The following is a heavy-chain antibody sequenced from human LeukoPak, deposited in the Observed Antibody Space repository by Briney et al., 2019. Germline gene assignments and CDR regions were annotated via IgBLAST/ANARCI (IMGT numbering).Heavy chain of an antibody. CDR2: IYYSGST. J-gene: IGHJ4*02. Sequence: PSETLSLTCTVSGGPISSYYWSWIRQPPGKGLEWIGYIYYSGSTNYNPSLKSRVTISVDTSKNQFSLKLSSVTAADTAVYYCARDQAYCSGGSCYMGLFDYWGQGTLVTVSS. D-gene: IGHD2-15*01. CDR3: ARDQAYCSGGSCYMGLFDY. V-gene: IGHV4-59*01. CDR1: GGPISSYY.